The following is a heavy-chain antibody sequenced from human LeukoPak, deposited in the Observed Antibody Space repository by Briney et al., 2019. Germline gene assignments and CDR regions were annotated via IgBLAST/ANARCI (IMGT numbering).Heavy chain of an antibody. D-gene: IGHD3-22*01. CDR3: AKTEYHDSGGYLHAFDI. Sequence: PGGSLRLSCAASGFTSSNYAMSWVRQAPGKGLEWVSAITSSGGGDTYYADSVKGRFTISRDDSKNTVFVQMNSLRVEDTAVYYCAKTEYHDSGGYLHAFDIWGQGTMVTVSS. CDR2: ITSSGGGDT. CDR1: GFTSSNYA. V-gene: IGHV3-23*01. J-gene: IGHJ3*02.